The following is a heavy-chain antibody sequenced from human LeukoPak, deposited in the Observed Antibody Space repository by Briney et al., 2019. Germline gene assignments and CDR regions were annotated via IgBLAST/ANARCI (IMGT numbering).Heavy chain of an antibody. D-gene: IGHD1-26*01. J-gene: IGHJ4*02. Sequence: PGGSLRLSCAASGFTFSSYAMSWVRQAPGKGLEWVSAISGSGGSTYYADSVKGRFTISRDNSKNTLYLQMNSLRAEDTAVYYCTKRVKYGGTWDHFADWGQGTLVTVSS. CDR2: ISGSGGST. V-gene: IGHV3-23*01. CDR1: GFTFSSYA. CDR3: TKRVKYGGTWDHFAD.